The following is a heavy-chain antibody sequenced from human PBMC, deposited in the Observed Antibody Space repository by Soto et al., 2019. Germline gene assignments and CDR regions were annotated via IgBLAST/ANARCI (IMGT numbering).Heavy chain of an antibody. D-gene: IGHD5-18*01. CDR1: GYTFTSYA. V-gene: IGHV1-3*01. CDR2: INAGNGNT. Sequence: DSVKVYCKASGYTFTSYAMHWVRQAPGQRLEWMGWINAGNGNTKYSQKFQDRVTITRYTSASTAYMELSSLRSEDTAVYYCARDPGYSYGYNWGQGTLVTVSS. CDR3: ARDPGYSYGYN. J-gene: IGHJ4*02.